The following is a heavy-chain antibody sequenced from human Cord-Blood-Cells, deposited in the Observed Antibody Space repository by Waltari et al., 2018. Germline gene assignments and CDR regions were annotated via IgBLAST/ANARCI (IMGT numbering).Heavy chain of an antibody. CDR3: ARAVDFGVVPPNWFDP. J-gene: IGHJ5*02. V-gene: IGHV4-4*07. D-gene: IGHD3-3*01. CDR1: GGPISRYY. CDR2: IYTSGST. Sequence: QVQLQESGPGLVKPSEPLSPTCTVSGGPISRYYWSWIRQPAGKGLEWIGRIYTSGSTNYNPSLKSRVTMSVDTSKNQFSLKLSSVTAADTAVYYCARAVDFGVVPPNWFDPWGQGTLVTVSS.